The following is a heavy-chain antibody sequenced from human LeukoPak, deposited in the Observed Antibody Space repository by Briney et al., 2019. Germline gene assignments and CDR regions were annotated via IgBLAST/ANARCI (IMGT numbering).Heavy chain of an antibody. D-gene: IGHD6-19*01. J-gene: IGHJ4*02. V-gene: IGHV3-21*04. CDR1: GFTFSSYS. CDR2: ISSSSSYI. CDR3: AKGPAGKTSSGLFDY. Sequence: GGSLRLSCAASGFTFSSYSMNWVRQAPGRGLEWVSSISSSSSYIYYADSVKGRFTISRDNSKNTLYLQMNSLRAEDTAVYYCAKGPAGKTSSGLFDYWGQGTLVTVSS.